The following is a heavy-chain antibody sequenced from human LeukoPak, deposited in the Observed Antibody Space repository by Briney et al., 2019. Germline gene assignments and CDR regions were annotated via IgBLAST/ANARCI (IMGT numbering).Heavy chain of an antibody. Sequence: ASVKVSCKASGYTFTSYDINRVRPATGQGLEWMGWMNPNSGKTGYAQKFQGRVTMTTNTSISTAYMELSSLTSEDTAVYYCARSTVAGLDFDYWGQGTLVPVSP. CDR3: ARSTVAGLDFDY. J-gene: IGHJ4*02. V-gene: IGHV1-8*01. CDR1: GYTFTSYD. CDR2: MNPNSGKT. D-gene: IGHD2-15*01.